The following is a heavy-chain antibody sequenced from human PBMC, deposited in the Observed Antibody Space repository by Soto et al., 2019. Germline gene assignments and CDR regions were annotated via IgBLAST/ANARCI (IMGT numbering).Heavy chain of an antibody. Sequence: QVQLVESGGGVVQPGRSLRLSCAASGFTFSSYAMHWVRQAPGKGLERVAVISYDGSNKYYADSVKGRFTISRDNSKNTLYLQMNSLRAEDTAVYYCAREVDSGYDPKTYYYYGMDVWGQGTTVTVSS. D-gene: IGHD5-12*01. CDR2: ISYDGSNK. V-gene: IGHV3-30-3*01. J-gene: IGHJ6*02. CDR3: AREVDSGYDPKTYYYYGMDV. CDR1: GFTFSSYA.